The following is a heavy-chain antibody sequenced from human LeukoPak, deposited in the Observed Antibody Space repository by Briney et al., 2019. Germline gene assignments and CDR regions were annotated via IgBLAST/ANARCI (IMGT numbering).Heavy chain of an antibody. CDR2: INHSGST. CDR1: GGSFSGYY. J-gene: IGHJ6*03. D-gene: IGHD6-6*01. CDR3: ARGWAARHRYYYYYMDV. Sequence: SETLSLTCAVYGGSFSGYYWSWLRQPPGKGLEWIGEINHSGSTNYNPSLKSRVTISVDTSKNQFSLKLSSVTAADTAVYYCARGWAARHRYYYYYMDVWGKGTTVTVSS. V-gene: IGHV4-34*01.